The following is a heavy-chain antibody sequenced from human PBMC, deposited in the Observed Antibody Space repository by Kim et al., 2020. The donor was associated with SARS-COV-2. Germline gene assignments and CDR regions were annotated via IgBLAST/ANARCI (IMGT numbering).Heavy chain of an antibody. Sequence: GGSLRLSCAASGFTYSTYWMHWVRQAPGKGLVWVSRISSEGRTTAYADSVKGRFTISRDNAKNTLYLQMNSLTTEDTAVYYCARNQAAAGDYWGHGTLVT. CDR2: ISSEGRTT. CDR1: GFTYSTYW. D-gene: IGHD6-13*01. J-gene: IGHJ4*01. V-gene: IGHV3-74*01. CDR3: ARNQAAAGDY.